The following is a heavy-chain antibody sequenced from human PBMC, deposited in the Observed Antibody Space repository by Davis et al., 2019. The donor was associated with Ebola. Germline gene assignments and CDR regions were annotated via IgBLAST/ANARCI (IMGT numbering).Heavy chain of an antibody. CDR1: GYTFTSYA. V-gene: IGHV1-3*01. CDR3: AREGAGYYYDSSGLGYFDY. D-gene: IGHD3-22*01. Sequence: ASVKVSCKASGYTFTSYAMHWVRQAPGQRLEWMGWINAGNGNTKYSQKFQGRVTITRDTSASTAYMELSSLRSEDTAVYYCAREGAGYYYDSSGLGYFDYWGQGTLVTVSS. J-gene: IGHJ4*02. CDR2: INAGNGNT.